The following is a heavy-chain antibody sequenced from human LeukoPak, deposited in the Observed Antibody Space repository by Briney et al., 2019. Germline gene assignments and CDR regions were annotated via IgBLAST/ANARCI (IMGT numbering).Heavy chain of an antibody. J-gene: IGHJ5*02. Sequence: SETLSLTCTVSGGSISSYYWSWIRQPPGKGLEWIGYIYYSGSTNYNPSLKSRVTISVDTSKNQFSLKLSSVTAADTAVYYCARGVVPAAMGEPNWFDPWGQGTLVTVSS. CDR1: GGSISSYY. CDR2: IYYSGST. D-gene: IGHD2-2*01. CDR3: ARGVVPAAMGEPNWFDP. V-gene: IGHV4-59*01.